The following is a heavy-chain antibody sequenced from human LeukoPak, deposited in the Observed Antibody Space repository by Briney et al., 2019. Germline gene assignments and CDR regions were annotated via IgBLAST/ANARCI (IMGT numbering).Heavy chain of an antibody. CDR2: IYYSGTT. CDR3: ARDPRGSSSWYGPFDL. V-gene: IGHV4-39*07. Sequence: SETLSLTCTVSGGSISSSSYYWGWIRQPPGKGLEWIGNIYYSGTTYYNPSLMSRVTISVDTSKNQFSLKLSSVTAADTAVYYCARDPRGSSSWYGPFDLWGRGTLVTVSS. CDR1: GGSISSSSYY. D-gene: IGHD6-13*01. J-gene: IGHJ2*01.